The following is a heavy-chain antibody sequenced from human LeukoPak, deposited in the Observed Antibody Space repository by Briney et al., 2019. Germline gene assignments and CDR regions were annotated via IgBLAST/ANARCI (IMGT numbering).Heavy chain of an antibody. CDR3: ARDIVPGHFDY. V-gene: IGHV4-38-2*02. D-gene: IGHD3-16*02. Sequence: SETLSLTCAVSGYSISSGHYWGWIRQPPGKGLEWIGSTGHSGTTYYNPSLKSRVSISVDMSKNQFSLTLSSVTAADTAVYYCARDIVPGHFDYWGQGTLVTVSS. CDR2: TGHSGTT. CDR1: GYSISSGHY. J-gene: IGHJ4*02.